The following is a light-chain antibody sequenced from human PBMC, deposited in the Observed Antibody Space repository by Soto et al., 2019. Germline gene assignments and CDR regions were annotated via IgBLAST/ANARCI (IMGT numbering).Light chain of an antibody. Sequence: IQMTQSPSTLSASVGDRVTITCRASHNIERWMAWYQQKRGRAPSLLIFDATTLHSGAPSRFSGGGSGTEFTLTINGLQPDDFATYYCQQFAKSSTFGQGTKVDIK. CDR1: HNIERW. V-gene: IGKV1-5*01. CDR3: QQFAKSST. CDR2: DAT. J-gene: IGKJ1*01.